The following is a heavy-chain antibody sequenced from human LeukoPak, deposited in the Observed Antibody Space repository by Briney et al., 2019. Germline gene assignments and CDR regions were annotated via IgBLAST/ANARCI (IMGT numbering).Heavy chain of an antibody. V-gene: IGHV4-31*03. D-gene: IGHD2-2*01. CDR2: IYYSGST. J-gene: IGHJ5*02. CDR1: GGSISSGGYY. Sequence: SETLSLTCTVSGGSISSGGYYWSWIRQHPGKGLEWIGYIYYSGSTYCNPSLKSRVTISVDTSKNQFSLKLSPVTAADTAVYYCARENPIVVVPAAAWSWFDPWGQGTLVTVSS. CDR3: ARENPIVVVPAAAWSWFDP.